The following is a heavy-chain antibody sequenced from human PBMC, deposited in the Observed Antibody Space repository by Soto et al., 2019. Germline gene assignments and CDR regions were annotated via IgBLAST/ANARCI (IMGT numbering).Heavy chain of an antibody. CDR3: ARVVRAGYDFWSGYSFNFDY. Sequence: XGSLRLSCAAAGFTFSDYYMSWIRQAPGKGLEWVSYISSSGSTIYYADSVKGRFTISRDNAKNSLYLQMNSLRAEDTAVYYCARVVRAGYDFWSGYSFNFDYWGQGTLVTVSS. D-gene: IGHD3-3*01. V-gene: IGHV3-11*01. CDR2: ISSSGSTI. CDR1: GFTFSDYY. J-gene: IGHJ4*02.